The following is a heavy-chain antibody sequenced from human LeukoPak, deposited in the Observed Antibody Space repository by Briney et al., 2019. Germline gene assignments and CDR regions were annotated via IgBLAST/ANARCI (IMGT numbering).Heavy chain of an antibody. CDR1: GGTFSSYA. CDR3: ATPGIAVAARLSPLDY. D-gene: IGHD6-19*01. J-gene: IGHJ4*02. Sequence: ASVKVSCKASGGTFSSYAISWVRQAPGQGLEWMGRIIPILGIANYAQKFQGRVTITADKSTSTAYMELSSLRSEDTAVYYCATPGIAVAARLSPLDYRGQGTLVTVSS. CDR2: IIPILGIA. V-gene: IGHV1-69*04.